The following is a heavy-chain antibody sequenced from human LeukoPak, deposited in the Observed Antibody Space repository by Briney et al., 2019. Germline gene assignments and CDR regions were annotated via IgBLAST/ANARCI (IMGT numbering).Heavy chain of an antibody. Sequence: SETLSLTCAVYGGSFSGYYWSWLRQAPGKGLEWIGEINHSGSTTYNPSLKSRVTISVDTSKNQFSLKLSSVTAADTAVYYCAIPDILTGVALDYWGQGTLVTVSS. V-gene: IGHV4-34*01. CDR2: INHSGST. CDR1: GGSFSGYY. CDR3: AIPDILTGVALDY. D-gene: IGHD3-9*01. J-gene: IGHJ4*02.